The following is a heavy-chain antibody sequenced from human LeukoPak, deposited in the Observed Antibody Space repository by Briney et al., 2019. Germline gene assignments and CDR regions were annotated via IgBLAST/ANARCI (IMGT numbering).Heavy chain of an antibody. V-gene: IGHV3-7*01. D-gene: IGHD3-16*01. CDR3: ARGRFLGNYYMDV. CDR1: GFTLSSYW. J-gene: IGHJ6*03. CDR2: IKQDGSEK. Sequence: TGGSLRLSCAASGFTLSSYWMSWVRQAPGKGLEWVANIKQDGSEKYYVDSVKGRFTISRDNAKNSLYLQMNSLRAEDTAVYYCARGRFLGNYYMDVWGKGTTVTVSS.